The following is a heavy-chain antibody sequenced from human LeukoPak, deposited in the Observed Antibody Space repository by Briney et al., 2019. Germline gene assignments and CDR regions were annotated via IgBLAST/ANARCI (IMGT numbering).Heavy chain of an antibody. CDR2: ISAYNGNT. V-gene: IGHV1-18*01. Sequence: ASVKVSCKASGYTFTSYGISWVRQAPGQGVEWMGWISAYNGNTNYAQKLQGRVTMTTDTSTSTAYMELRSLRSDDTAVYYCARDAPYYYDSSGYKDAFDIWGQGTMVTVSS. J-gene: IGHJ3*02. CDR1: GYTFTSYG. D-gene: IGHD3-22*01. CDR3: ARDAPYYYDSSGYKDAFDI.